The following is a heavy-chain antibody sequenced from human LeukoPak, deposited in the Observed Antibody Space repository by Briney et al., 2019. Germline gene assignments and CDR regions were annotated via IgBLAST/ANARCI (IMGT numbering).Heavy chain of an antibody. CDR1: GGSISSYY. V-gene: IGHV4-59*01. J-gene: IGHJ4*02. Sequence: SETLSLTCTVSGGSISSYYWSWIRQPPGKGLEWIGYIYYSGSTNYNPSLKSRVTISVDTSKNQFSLKLSSVTAADTAVYYCARGDLSVTMVRGVIHPEYYFDYWGQGTLVTVSS. D-gene: IGHD3-10*01. CDR3: ARGDLSVTMVRGVIHPEYYFDY. CDR2: IYYSGST.